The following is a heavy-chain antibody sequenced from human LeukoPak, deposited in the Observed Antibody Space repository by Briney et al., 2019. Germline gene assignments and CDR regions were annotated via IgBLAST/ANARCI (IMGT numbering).Heavy chain of an antibody. CDR2: IYYSGST. D-gene: IGHD6-13*01. CDR1: GGSISSGGYY. J-gene: IGHJ4*02. CDR3: ARGAAAAENRETYFDY. V-gene: IGHV4-31*03. Sequence: PSETLSLTCTVSGGSISSGGYYWSWIRQHPGKGLEWIGYIYYSGSTYYNPSLKSRVTISVDTSKNQFSLKLSSVTAADTAVYYCARGAAAAENRETYFDYWGQGTLVTVSS.